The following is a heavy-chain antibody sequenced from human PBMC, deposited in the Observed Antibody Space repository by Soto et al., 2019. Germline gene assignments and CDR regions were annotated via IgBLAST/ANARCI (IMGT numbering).Heavy chain of an antibody. J-gene: IGHJ4*02. V-gene: IGHV4-39*01. CDR1: GGSLSNSKYY. Sequence: SESLSLTCTVSGGSLSNSKYYWGWILQSPGKGLEWIGSVYYRGRSYSKSSVKSRVTISVDTSKNQFSLNLNSVTASDTAVYYCVSQRTSVLTQAYFDYWGPGALVTVSS. CDR2: VYYRGRS. CDR3: VSQRTSVLTQAYFDY. D-gene: IGHD2-8*01.